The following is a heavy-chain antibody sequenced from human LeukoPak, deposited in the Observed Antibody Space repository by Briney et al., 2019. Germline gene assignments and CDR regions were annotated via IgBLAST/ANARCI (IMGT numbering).Heavy chain of an antibody. CDR3: ARDARRGYYYYMDV. CDR2: INPNSGGT. J-gene: IGHJ6*03. CDR1: GYTFTRYY. V-gene: IGHV1-2*02. Sequence: ASVKVSCKASGYTFTRYYMHWVRQAPGQGLEGMGWINPNSGGTNYAQKFQGRVTMTRDTSISTAYMELSRLRSDDTAVYYCARDARRGYYYYMDVWGKGTTVTVSS.